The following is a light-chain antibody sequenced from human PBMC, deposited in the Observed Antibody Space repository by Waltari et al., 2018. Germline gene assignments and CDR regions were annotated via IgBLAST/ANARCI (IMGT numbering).Light chain of an antibody. CDR2: DVS. CDR1: SSDVGGYNF. CDR3: SSYISSSTLEV. V-gene: IGLV2-14*03. J-gene: IGLJ3*02. Sequence: QSALTQPASVSGPPGQSIPISCTGTSSDVGGYNFFSWYQQHPGKAPKLMIFDVSNRPSGVSNRFSGSKSGNTASLTISGLQAEDEADYYCSSYISSSTLEVFGGGTRLTVL.